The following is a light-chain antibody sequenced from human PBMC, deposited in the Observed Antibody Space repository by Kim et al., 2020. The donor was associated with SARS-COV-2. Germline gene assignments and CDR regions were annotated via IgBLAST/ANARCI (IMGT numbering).Light chain of an antibody. CDR1: TGAVPNALY. CDR3: LLFYSGLRV. CDR2: DTN. Sequence: GGPVTRTCGPRTGAVPNALYPYWYQQGPGQAPGTLICDTNIRHSWTPARFSGSLLGDKAALTLSGAQPEDEADYYCLLFYSGLRVFGGGTQLTVL. V-gene: IGLV7-46*01. J-gene: IGLJ2*01.